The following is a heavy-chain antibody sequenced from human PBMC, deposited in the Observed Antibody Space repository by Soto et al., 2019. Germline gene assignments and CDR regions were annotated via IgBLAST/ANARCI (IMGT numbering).Heavy chain of an antibody. D-gene: IGHD3-9*01. Sequence: EVQLVESGGGLVQPGGSLRLSCADSGFSFSSYWMHWVRQGPGKGLVWVARINTDGSSTNYADSVKGRFTISRDNAKNTRYLQMNSRRAEDTAVYYCARSPGGYYIDWGQGTMVTVSS. J-gene: IGHJ3*01. CDR2: INTDGSST. CDR1: GFSFSSYW. V-gene: IGHV3-74*01. CDR3: ARSPGGYYID.